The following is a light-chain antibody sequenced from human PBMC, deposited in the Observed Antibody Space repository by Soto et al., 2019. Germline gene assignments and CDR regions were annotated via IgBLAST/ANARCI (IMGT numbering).Light chain of an antibody. CDR3: CSYAGGSAFVV. J-gene: IGLJ3*02. Sequence: QSALTQPASVSGSPGQSITISCTGTSSDVGSYDLVSWYQQHPGKAPKLMIYEDIRRPSGISNRFSGSKSGNTASLTISGLQAEDEADYSCCSYAGGSAFVVFGGGTQLTVL. CDR1: SSDVGSYDL. V-gene: IGLV2-23*02. CDR2: EDI.